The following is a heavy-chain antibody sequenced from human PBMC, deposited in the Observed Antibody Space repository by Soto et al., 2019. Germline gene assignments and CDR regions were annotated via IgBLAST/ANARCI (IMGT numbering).Heavy chain of an antibody. Sequence: PSETLSLTCTVSGGSISSSSYYWGWIRQPPGKGLEWIGSIYYSGSTYYNPSLKSRVTISVDTSKNQFSLKLSSVTAADTAVYYCARPHYDFWSGYYLFAHSTPGETYYYMDVWGKGTTVTVSS. CDR3: ARPHYDFWSGYYLFAHSTPGETYYYMDV. CDR1: GGSISSSSYY. CDR2: IYYSGST. J-gene: IGHJ6*03. D-gene: IGHD3-3*01. V-gene: IGHV4-39*01.